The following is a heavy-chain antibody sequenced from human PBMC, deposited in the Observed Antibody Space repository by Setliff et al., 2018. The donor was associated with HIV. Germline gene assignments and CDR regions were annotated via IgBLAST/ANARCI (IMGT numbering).Heavy chain of an antibody. CDR3: ARFYYDRSGQTDAFDI. V-gene: IGHV1-2*02. CDR1: GYTFTGNY. CDR2: LNPNSGGT. D-gene: IGHD3-22*01. Sequence: ASVKVSCKASGYTFTGNYIHWVRQAPGQGLEWMGWLNPNSGGTNYEQRFQGRVTMTRDTSISTAYMELSSLISEDTAVYYCARFYYDRSGQTDAFDIWGQGTVVTVSS. J-gene: IGHJ3*02.